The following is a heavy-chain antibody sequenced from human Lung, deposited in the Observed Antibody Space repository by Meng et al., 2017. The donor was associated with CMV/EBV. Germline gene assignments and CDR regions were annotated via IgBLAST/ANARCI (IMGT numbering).Heavy chain of an antibody. Sequence: ASXXVSXKASGYTFTSYYMHWVRQAPGQGLEWMGIINPSGGSTSYAQKFPGRVTMTRDTSTSTVYMELSSLRSEDTAVYYCARDKEDPEGYQLLYKKESWFDPWXQGTXVTGSS. CDR3: ARDKEDPEGYQLLYKKESWFDP. D-gene: IGHD2-2*02. V-gene: IGHV1-46*01. CDR1: GYTFTSYY. J-gene: IGHJ5*02. CDR2: INPSGGST.